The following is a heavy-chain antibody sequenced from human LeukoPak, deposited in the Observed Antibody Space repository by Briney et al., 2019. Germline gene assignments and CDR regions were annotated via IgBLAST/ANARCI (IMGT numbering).Heavy chain of an antibody. CDR3: ARPRGSGSFPFDY. Sequence: ASVKVSCKASGYTFTSYGIIWVRQATGQGLEWMGWISTYNHNTNYAQKLQGRVTMTTDTSTSTAYMELRSLRSDDTAVYYCARPRGSGSFPFDYWGQGTLVTVSS. CDR2: ISTYNHNT. V-gene: IGHV1-18*01. J-gene: IGHJ4*02. CDR1: GYTFTSYG. D-gene: IGHD3-10*01.